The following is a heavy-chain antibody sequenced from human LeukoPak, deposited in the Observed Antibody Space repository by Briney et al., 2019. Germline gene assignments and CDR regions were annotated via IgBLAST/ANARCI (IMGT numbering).Heavy chain of an antibody. CDR1: GYSISRGNY. CDR3: GSLYGEY. Sequence: KPPETLSLSCTVSGYSISRGNYWGWIRQPPGKGLEGIGSIYHSGSTYYTPSLKSRVTISVDTSKNPFSLKLSPVTAADTAVYYCGSLYGEY. CDR2: IYHSGST. D-gene: IGHD4-17*01. J-gene: IGHJ1*01. V-gene: IGHV4-38-2*02.